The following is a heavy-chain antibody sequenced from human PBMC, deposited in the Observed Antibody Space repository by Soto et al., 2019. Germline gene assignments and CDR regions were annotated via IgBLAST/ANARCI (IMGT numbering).Heavy chain of an antibody. Sequence: RASVKDSCKASGYTFTSYGISWVRQAPGQGLEWMGWISAYNGNTNYVQKLQGRVTMTTDTSTSTAYMELRSLRPDDTAVYYCARDRHNYGSGKPVDAFDICG. CDR3: ARDRHNYGSGKPVDAFDI. V-gene: IGHV1-18*01. CDR2: ISAYNGNT. D-gene: IGHD3-10*01. CDR1: GYTFTSYG. J-gene: IGHJ3*02.